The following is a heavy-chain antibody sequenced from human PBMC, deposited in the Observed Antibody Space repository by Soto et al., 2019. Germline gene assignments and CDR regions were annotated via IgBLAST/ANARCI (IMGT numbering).Heavy chain of an antibody. CDR2: ISYDGSNK. J-gene: IGHJ4*02. CDR1: GFTLSSYA. V-gene: IGHV3-30*14. D-gene: IGHD3-9*01. CDR3: ARGYSDILSGYYPFGY. Sequence: PGGSLRLSCAAAGFTLSSYAMHWVRQAPGKGLEWVAVISYDGSNKYYADSVKGRFTISRDNSKNTLYLQMNSLRAEDTAVYYCARGYSDILSGYYPFGYWGQGTLVTVSS.